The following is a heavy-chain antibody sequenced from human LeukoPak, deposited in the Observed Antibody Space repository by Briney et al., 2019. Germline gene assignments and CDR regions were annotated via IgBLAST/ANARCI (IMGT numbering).Heavy chain of an antibody. CDR3: ARGYDIKYFQH. CDR2: IIPIFGTA. V-gene: IGHV1-69*05. J-gene: IGHJ1*01. D-gene: IGHD2-2*01. CDR1: GGTFRSYA. Sequence: ASVKVSCKASGGTFRSYAISWVRQAPGQGLEWMGGIIPIFGTANYAQKFQGRVTITTDESTSTAYMELSSLRSEDTAVYYCARGYDIKYFQHWGQGTLVTVSS.